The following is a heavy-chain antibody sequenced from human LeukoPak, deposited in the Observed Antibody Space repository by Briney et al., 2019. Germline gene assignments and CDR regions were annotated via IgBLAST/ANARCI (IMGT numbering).Heavy chain of an antibody. CDR2: IWYDGSNK. V-gene: IGHV3-33*08. CDR1: GFIFSGSW. CDR3: ARDWFSGYDLRGNLDY. J-gene: IGHJ4*02. D-gene: IGHD5-12*01. Sequence: GGSLRLSCTASGFIFSGSWMAWIRQAPGKGLEWVAVIWYDGSNKYYADSVKGRFTISRDNSKNTLYLQMNSLRAEDTAVYYCARDWFSGYDLRGNLDYWGQGTLVTVSS.